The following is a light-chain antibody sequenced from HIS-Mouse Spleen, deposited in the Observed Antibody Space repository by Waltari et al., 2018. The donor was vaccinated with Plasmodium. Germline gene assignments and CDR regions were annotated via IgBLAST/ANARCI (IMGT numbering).Light chain of an antibody. CDR2: EVS. J-gene: IGLJ2*01. V-gene: IGLV2-8*01. CDR3: SSDAGSNNLV. Sequence: QSALTQPPSASGSPGQSVTISCTGTSSDVGGYNYVSWYQQPPGKAPTLMIYEVSKRPSGFPGRVSGSKSGNTASLTVSGLQAEDEADYYCSSDAGSNNLVFGGGTKLTVL. CDR1: SSDVGGYNY.